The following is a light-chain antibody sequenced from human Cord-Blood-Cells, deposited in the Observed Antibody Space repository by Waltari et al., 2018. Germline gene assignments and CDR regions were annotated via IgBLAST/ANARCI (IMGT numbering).Light chain of an antibody. CDR1: QRFSSA. CDR3: QQFNNYPIT. Sequence: ALQLTQPPYSLSASVGDKVTITCRASQRFSSALAWYQQKPGKSPKLLIYDASSLESGVPSRFSGSGSGTDFTLTISSLQPEDFATYYCQQFNNYPITFGQGTRLEIK. J-gene: IGKJ5*01. CDR2: DAS. V-gene: IGKV1D-13*01.